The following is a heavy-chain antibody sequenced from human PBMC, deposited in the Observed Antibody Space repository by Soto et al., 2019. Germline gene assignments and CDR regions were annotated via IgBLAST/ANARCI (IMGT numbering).Heavy chain of an antibody. D-gene: IGHD3-16*01. CDR2: INPSVVST. Sequence: ASVKVAFKASGYTFTIYYIHLVLHSPVQGLEWMGIINPSVVSTSYAQKFHCRVTMTRDTSTSTVYMELSSLRSEDTSVYYCAAKGDHDDFDIRGKGKMVSVSS. CDR1: GYTFTIYY. V-gene: IGHV1-46*01. J-gene: IGHJ3*02. CDR3: AAKGDHDDFDI.